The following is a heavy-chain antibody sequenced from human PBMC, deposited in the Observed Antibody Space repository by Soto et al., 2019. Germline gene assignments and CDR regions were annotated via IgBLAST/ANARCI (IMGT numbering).Heavy chain of an antibody. CDR3: ATGDPCHY. V-gene: IGHV4-31*03. J-gene: IGHJ4*02. CDR1: GGSISSGGYY. CDR2: MYHSGST. Sequence: QVQLQESGPGLVKPSQTLSLTCTVSGGSISSGGYYWSWIRQHPGKGLEWIGYMYHSGSTYYNPALKSRVPIPVGTYKNQFSLKLSSVTAADTAVYYCATGDPCHYWGQGTLVTVSS.